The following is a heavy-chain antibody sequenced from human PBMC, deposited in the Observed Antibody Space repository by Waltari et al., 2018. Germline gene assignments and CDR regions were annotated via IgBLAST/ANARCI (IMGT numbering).Heavy chain of an antibody. CDR2: IIPILCRA. CDR1: GGTFSSYA. D-gene: IGHD2-15*01. J-gene: IGHJ4*02. V-gene: IGHV1-69*10. Sequence: QVQLVQSGAEVKKPGSSVKVSCKASGGTFSSYAISWVRQAPVQGHEWLGGIIPILCRANSAQYFQSRVTIPADKSTSTAYMELGSLRSEDTAVYYCAMIVYGGKQRGPFDYCGQGTLVTVSS. CDR3: AMIVYGGKQRGPFDY.